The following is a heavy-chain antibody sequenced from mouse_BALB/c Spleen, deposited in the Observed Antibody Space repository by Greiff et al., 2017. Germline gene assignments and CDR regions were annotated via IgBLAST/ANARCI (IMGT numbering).Heavy chain of an antibody. CDR3: ARSVEVRDAMDY. D-gene: IGHD2-13*01. V-gene: IGHV1-80*01. J-gene: IGHJ4*01. Sequence: QVQLQQSGAELVRPGSSVKISCKASGYAFSSYWMNWVKQRPGQGLEWIGQIYPGDGDTNYNGKFKGKATLTADKSSSTAYMQLSSLTSEDSAVYFCARSVEVRDAMDYWGQGTSVTVSS. CDR2: IYPGDGDT. CDR1: GYAFSSYW.